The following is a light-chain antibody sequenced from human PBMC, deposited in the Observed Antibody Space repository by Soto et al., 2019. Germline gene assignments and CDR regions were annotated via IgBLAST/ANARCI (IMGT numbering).Light chain of an antibody. V-gene: IGKV3-15*01. CDR2: GAS. CDR1: QSVSSN. CDR3: QQYNNWHLGIT. J-gene: IGKJ5*01. Sequence: EIVMTQSPATLSVSPGERATLSCRASQSVSSNLAWYQQKPGQAPRLLIYGASTRATGIPARFSGSGSGTEFTLTISSLQSEDFAVYYCQQYNNWHLGITCGRGTRLDIX.